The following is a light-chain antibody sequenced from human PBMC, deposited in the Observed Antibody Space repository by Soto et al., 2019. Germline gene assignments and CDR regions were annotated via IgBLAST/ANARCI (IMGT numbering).Light chain of an antibody. J-gene: IGLJ2*01. Sequence: QSVLTQPASVSGSPGQSITISCTGTSSDVGVYNYVSWYQQHPGKAPKLMIYEVSNRPSGVSNRFSGSKSGNTASLTISGLQAEDDADYYCSSYTSSSTLVVFGGGTKVTVL. CDR2: EVS. CDR1: SSDVGVYNY. V-gene: IGLV2-14*01. CDR3: SSYTSSSTLVV.